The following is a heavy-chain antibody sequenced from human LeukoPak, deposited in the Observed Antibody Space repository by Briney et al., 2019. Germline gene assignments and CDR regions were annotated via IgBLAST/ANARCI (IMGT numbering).Heavy chain of an antibody. CDR1: GGSFSGYY. V-gene: IGHV4-34*01. CDR2: INHSGST. Sequence: PSETLSLTCAVYGGSFSGYYWSWIRQPPGKGLEWIGEINHSGSTNYNPSLKSRVTISVDTSKNQFSLKLSSVTAADTAVYYCARMGYYDSSGYYYFDYWGQGTLVTVSS. D-gene: IGHD3-22*01. J-gene: IGHJ4*02. CDR3: ARMGYYDSSGYYYFDY.